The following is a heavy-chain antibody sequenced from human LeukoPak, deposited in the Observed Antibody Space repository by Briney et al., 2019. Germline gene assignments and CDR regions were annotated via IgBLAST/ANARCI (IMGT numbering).Heavy chain of an antibody. Sequence: GGSLRLSCAASGFIFSSYEMNWVRQAPGKGLEWDSYISNSGSTIYYADSVKGRFTISRDNAKNSLYLQMNSLRAEDTAVYYCARGGYSNANKFYYYGMDVWGQGTTVTV. CDR1: GFIFSSYE. CDR2: ISNSGSTI. CDR3: ARGGYSNANKFYYYGMDV. D-gene: IGHD4-11*01. V-gene: IGHV3-48*03. J-gene: IGHJ6*02.